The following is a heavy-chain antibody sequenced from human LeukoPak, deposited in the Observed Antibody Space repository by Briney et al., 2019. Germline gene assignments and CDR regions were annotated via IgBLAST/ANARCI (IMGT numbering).Heavy chain of an antibody. V-gene: IGHV3-74*01. Sequence: GGSLRLSCAASGFTFSSYWMHWVRQAPGKGLVWVSRINSDGSSTSYADSVKGRFTISRDNSKNTLFLQMNSLRAEDTAVYYCAKDGGLWVSAHWGDSWGRGTLVTVSS. J-gene: IGHJ4*02. CDR1: GFTFSSYW. CDR3: AKDGGLWVSAHWGDS. CDR2: INSDGSST. D-gene: IGHD7-27*01.